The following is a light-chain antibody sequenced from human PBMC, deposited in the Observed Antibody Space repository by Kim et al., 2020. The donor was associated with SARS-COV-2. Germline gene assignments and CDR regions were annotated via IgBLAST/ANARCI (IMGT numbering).Light chain of an antibody. V-gene: IGKV1-39*01. Sequence: ESVGDRVTITCRASQNIRNYLNWYQQKPGKAPKVLIYTASSLQTGVPSRFVGSGSGTDFTLSINSLQPEDFATYFCQQSYSIPITFGQGTRLEIK. CDR2: TAS. J-gene: IGKJ5*01. CDR3: QQSYSIPIT. CDR1: QNIRNY.